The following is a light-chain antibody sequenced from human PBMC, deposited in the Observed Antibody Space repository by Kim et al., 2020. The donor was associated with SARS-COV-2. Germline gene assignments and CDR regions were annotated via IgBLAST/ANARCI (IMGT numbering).Light chain of an antibody. CDR3: QQYDNLPYT. Sequence: SASVGDRVTITCQASQDISNYLNWYQQKPGKAPKLLIYDASNLETGVRSRFSGSGSGTDFTFTSSSLQPEDIATYYCQQYDNLPYTFGQGTKLEI. CDR2: DAS. V-gene: IGKV1-33*01. J-gene: IGKJ2*01. CDR1: QDISNY.